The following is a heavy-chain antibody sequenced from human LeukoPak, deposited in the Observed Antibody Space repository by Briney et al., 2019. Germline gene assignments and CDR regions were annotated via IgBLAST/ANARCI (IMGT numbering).Heavy chain of an antibody. CDR2: INPNSGGT. CDR3: ARATGRVYCTNGVCLTIDAFDI. CDR1: GYTFTGYY. J-gene: IGHJ3*02. D-gene: IGHD2-8*01. Sequence: ASVTVSCKASGYTFTGYYMHWVRQAHGPGLEWMGWINPNSGGTNYAQKFQGRVTMTRDTSISTAYMELSRLRSDDTAVYYCARATGRVYCTNGVCLTIDAFDIWGQGTMVTVSS. V-gene: IGHV1-2*02.